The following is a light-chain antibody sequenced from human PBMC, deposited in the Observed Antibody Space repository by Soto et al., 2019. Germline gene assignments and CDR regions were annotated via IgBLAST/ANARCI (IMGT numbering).Light chain of an antibody. CDR3: QQYGSSGT. CDR2: GAS. V-gene: IGKV3-20*01. J-gene: IGKJ1*01. CDR1: QSVSTTY. Sequence: EIVLTQSPGPLSLSQGERATLSCRASQSVSTTYLAWYQQKPGQAPRLLIYGASNRATGIPDRFSGSGSGTDFTLTISRLEPEDFAVYYCQQYGSSGTFGQGTKVEIK.